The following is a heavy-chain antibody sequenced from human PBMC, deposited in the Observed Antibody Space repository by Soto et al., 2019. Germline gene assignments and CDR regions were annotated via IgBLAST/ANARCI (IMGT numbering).Heavy chain of an antibody. D-gene: IGHD3-16*01. Sequence: QVQLVQSGAEVKKPGSSVKVSCKASGGTFSSYAISWVRQAPGQGLEWMGGIIPIFGTANYAQKFQGRVTITADEATSTAYRELSSLRSEDTAVYYCARNGGPLGSYYYGMDVWGQGTTVTVSS. CDR1: GGTFSSYA. CDR3: ARNGGPLGSYYYGMDV. CDR2: IIPIFGTA. V-gene: IGHV1-69*12. J-gene: IGHJ6*02.